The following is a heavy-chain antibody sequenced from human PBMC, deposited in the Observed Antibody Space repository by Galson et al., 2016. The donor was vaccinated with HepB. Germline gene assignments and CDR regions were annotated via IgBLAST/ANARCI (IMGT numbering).Heavy chain of an antibody. CDR2: FYYDGINK. J-gene: IGHJ4*02. CDR3: ARGGPFCGGDCYNS. V-gene: IGHV3-30-3*01. Sequence: LRLSCAASGFTFNNYTVHWVRQPPGKGLEWVAVFYYDGINKFYSDSVKGRFTISTDSSKSLLSLQMNSLRADDTAVYYCARGGPFCGGDCYNSWGQGILVTVSS. D-gene: IGHD2-21*02. CDR1: GFTFNNYT.